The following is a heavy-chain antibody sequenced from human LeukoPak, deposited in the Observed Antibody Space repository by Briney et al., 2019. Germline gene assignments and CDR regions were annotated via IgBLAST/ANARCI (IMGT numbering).Heavy chain of an antibody. CDR2: ISYSGST. J-gene: IGHJ4*02. Sequence: SETLSLTCTVSGGSISSGGYYWSWIRQHAGKGLEWIGYISYSGSTHYNPSLKSRVTISVDTSKNQFSLKLSSVTAADTAVYYCARGSLDFDYWGQGTLDTVSS. CDR1: GGSISSGGYY. CDR3: ARGSLDFDY. V-gene: IGHV4-31*03.